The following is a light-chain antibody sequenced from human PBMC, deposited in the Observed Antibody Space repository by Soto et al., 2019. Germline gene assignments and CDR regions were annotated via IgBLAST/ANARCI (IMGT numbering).Light chain of an antibody. CDR3: QQYSGSAT. CDR2: ESS. J-gene: IGKJ1*01. Sequence: DIRMTQSPSTLSASVGDRVTVTCRASQSVSSWLAWYQQKPGKDPKLLIYESSSLERGVPSRFRGSGSVTQFTNTATILQPDDFATDYCQQYSGSATFSQGTKVEVK. CDR1: QSVSSW. V-gene: IGKV1-5*01.